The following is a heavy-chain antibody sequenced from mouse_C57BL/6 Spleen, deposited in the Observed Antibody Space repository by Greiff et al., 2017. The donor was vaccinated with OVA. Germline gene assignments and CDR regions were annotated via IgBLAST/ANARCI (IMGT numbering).Heavy chain of an antibody. V-gene: IGHV5-9*01. Sequence: EVQRVESGGGLVKPGGSLKLSCAASGFTFSSYTMSWVRQTPEKRLEWVATISGGGGNTYYPDSVKGRFTISRDNAKNTLYLQMSSLRSEDTALYYCARPYDYGYFDYWGQGTTLTVSS. CDR1: GFTFSSYT. D-gene: IGHD2-4*01. CDR2: ISGGGGNT. CDR3: ARPYDYGYFDY. J-gene: IGHJ2*01.